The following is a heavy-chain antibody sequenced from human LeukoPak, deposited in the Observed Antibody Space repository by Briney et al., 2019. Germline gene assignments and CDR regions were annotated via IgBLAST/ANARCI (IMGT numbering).Heavy chain of an antibody. V-gene: IGHV3-30*03. Sequence: GRSLRLSCAASGFTFTSFGMHWVRQAPGKGPEWVAVVSDDGTDKSYADSVKGRFTISRENSKNTVYLQLNRLRAEDTAIYYCATQRSMTAVAEFDYWGQGTLVTVSS. CDR2: VSDDGTDK. J-gene: IGHJ4*02. CDR1: GFTFTSFG. D-gene: IGHD4-23*01. CDR3: ATQRSMTAVAEFDY.